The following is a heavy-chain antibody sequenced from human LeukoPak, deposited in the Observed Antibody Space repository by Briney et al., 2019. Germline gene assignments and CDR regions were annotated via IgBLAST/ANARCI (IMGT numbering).Heavy chain of an antibody. J-gene: IGHJ4*02. CDR3: ATSRTFDY. V-gene: IGHV3-7*01. Sequence: PGVSLRLPCAASGFTFNSYWMNWVRQAPGKGLEWVANIKQDGSEKYYVDSVKGRFTISRDNAENSLYLQMNSLRAEDTAVYYCATSRTFDYWGQGTLVTVSS. D-gene: IGHD1-7*01. CDR1: GFTFNSYW. CDR2: IKQDGSEK.